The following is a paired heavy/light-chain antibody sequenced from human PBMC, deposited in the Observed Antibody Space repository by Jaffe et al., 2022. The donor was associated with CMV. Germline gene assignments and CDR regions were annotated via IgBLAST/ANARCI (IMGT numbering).Light chain of an antibody. V-gene: IGKV3-15*01. J-gene: IGKJ3*01. CDR2: GAS. Sequence: ETVMTQSPATLSVSPGERATLSCRASQSVSSNLAWYQQKPGQAPRLLIHGASTRAKGIPARFSGSGSGTEFTLTISSLQSEDFGVYYCQHYNQRPPGDITFGPGTKVDIK. CDR1: QSVSSN. CDR3: QHYNQRPPGDIT.
Heavy chain of an antibody. Sequence: QLLESGGGLVKPGGSLTLSCAASGFHFRDYYMNWIRQAPGKGLEWVSDISSSSAYTNYADSVKGRFTISRDNAKNSLYLRMDSLTDEDTAVYYCARDPSGGEGYFDFWGRGTLVAVSS. V-gene: IGHV3-11*06. CDR2: ISSSSAYT. CDR1: GFHFRDYY. J-gene: IGHJ2*01. CDR3: ARDPSGGEGYFDF. D-gene: IGHD1-26*01.